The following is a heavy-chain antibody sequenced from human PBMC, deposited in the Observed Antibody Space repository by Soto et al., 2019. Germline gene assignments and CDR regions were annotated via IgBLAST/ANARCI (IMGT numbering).Heavy chain of an antibody. CDR3: ARGRLIEYSSSSASFDY. J-gene: IGHJ4*02. CDR1: GGSFSGYY. D-gene: IGHD6-6*01. Sequence: QVQLQQWGAGLLKPSETLSLTCAVYGGSFSGYYWSWIRQPPGKGLEWIGEINHSGSTNYNPSLKSRVTISVDTSKNQFSLKLSSVTAADTAVYYCARGRLIEYSSSSASFDYWGQGTLVTVSS. V-gene: IGHV4-34*01. CDR2: INHSGST.